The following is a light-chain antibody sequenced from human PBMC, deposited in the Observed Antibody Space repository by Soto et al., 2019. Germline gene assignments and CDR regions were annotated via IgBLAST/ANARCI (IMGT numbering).Light chain of an antibody. CDR3: MQVLQTPRT. Sequence: DIVMTQSPLSLPVTPGEPASISCRSSQSLLHSNGYNYLDWYLQKPGQSPQLLIYLGSNRASGVPDRFSGIGSGTDFTLKISRVETEDVGVYYCMQVLQTPRTFGGGTKVDI. V-gene: IGKV2-28*01. CDR2: LGS. CDR1: QSLLHSNGYNY. J-gene: IGKJ4*01.